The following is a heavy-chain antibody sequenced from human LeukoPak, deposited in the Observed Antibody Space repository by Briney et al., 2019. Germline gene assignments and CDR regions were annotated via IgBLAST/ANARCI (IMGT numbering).Heavy chain of an antibody. CDR3: ARSPFPFWSGPVNWFDP. CDR2: IIPIFGTA. J-gene: IGHJ5*02. V-gene: IGHV1-69*13. Sequence: GASVKVSCKASGYTFTAHYLHWVRQAPGQGLEWMGGIIPIFGTANYAQKFQGRVTITADESTSTAYMELSSLRSEDTAVYYCARSPFPFWSGPVNWFDPWGQGTLVTVSS. CDR1: GYTFTAHY. D-gene: IGHD3-3*01.